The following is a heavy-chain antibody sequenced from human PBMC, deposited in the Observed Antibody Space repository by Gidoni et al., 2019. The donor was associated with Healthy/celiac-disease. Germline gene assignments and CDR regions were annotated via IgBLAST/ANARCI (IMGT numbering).Heavy chain of an antibody. Sequence: QVQLQESGPGLVKPSQPLSLTCTVSGGSISSGGYYWSWIRQHPRKGLEWIGYLYYSGSTYYNPSLKSRVTISVDTSKNQFSLKLSSVTAADTAVYYCARGAGYSSTGVDYWGQGTLVTVSS. CDR1: GGSISSGGYY. CDR3: ARGAGYSSTGVDY. V-gene: IGHV4-31*03. CDR2: LYYSGST. D-gene: IGHD5-18*01. J-gene: IGHJ4*02.